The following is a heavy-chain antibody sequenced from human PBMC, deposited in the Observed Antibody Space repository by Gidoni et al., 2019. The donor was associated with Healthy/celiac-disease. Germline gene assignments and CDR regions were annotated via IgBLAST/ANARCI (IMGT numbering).Heavy chain of an antibody. V-gene: IGHV1-69*01. CDR1: GGTFSSYA. CDR3: ARRGVVPAASYYYYYGMDV. CDR2: IIPIFGTA. Sequence: QVQLVQSGAEVKKPGSSVKVFCKASGGTFSSYAISWVRQAPGQGLEWMGGIIPIFGTANYSQKFQGRVTITADESTSTAYMELSSLRSEDTAVYYCARRGVVPAASYYYYYGMDVWGQGTTVTVSS. J-gene: IGHJ6*02. D-gene: IGHD2-2*01.